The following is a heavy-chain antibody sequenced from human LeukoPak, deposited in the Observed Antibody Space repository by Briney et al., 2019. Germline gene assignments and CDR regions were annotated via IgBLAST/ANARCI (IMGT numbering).Heavy chain of an antibody. V-gene: IGHV3-33*08. Sequence: GGSLRLSCAASGFTFSDYAMYWVRQAPGKGLEWVAVTWYDGSYKYYGDSVKGRFTISRDNSKNTLYLQMASLRVEDTAVYYCARQFDGSHPNAFDIWGQGTMVTVSS. J-gene: IGHJ3*02. CDR1: GFTFSDYA. CDR2: TWYDGSYK. CDR3: ARQFDGSHPNAFDI. D-gene: IGHD1-26*01.